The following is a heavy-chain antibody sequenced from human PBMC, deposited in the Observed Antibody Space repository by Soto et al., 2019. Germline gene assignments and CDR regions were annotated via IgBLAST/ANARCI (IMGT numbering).Heavy chain of an antibody. J-gene: IGHJ4*02. CDR3: ARGPYYYDSSGYYTY. CDR1: GYTFTSYG. D-gene: IGHD3-22*01. V-gene: IGHV1-18*01. Sequence: ASVKVSCKASGYTFTSYGISWVRQAPGQGLEWMGWISAYNGNTNYAQKLQGRVTMTTDTSTSTAYMELRSLRSDDTAVYYCARGPYYYDSSGYYTYWGQGTLVTVSS. CDR2: ISAYNGNT.